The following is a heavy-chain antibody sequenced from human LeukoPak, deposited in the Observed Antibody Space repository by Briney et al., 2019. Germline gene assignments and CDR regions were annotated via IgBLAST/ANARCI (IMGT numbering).Heavy chain of an antibody. CDR1: GFTFSSYS. CDR2: ISSSSSYV. D-gene: IGHD2-2*01. Sequence: GGSLRLSCAASGFTFSSYSMNWVRQAPGKGLEWVSSISSSSSYVYYADSVKGRFTISRDNAKNSLYLQMNSLRAEDTAVYYCARRYCSSTSCYAFDDWGQGTLVTVSS. CDR3: ARRYCSSTSCYAFDD. J-gene: IGHJ4*02. V-gene: IGHV3-21*01.